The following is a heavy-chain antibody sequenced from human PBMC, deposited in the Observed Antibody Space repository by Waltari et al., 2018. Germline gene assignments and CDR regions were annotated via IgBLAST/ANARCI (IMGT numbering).Heavy chain of an antibody. V-gene: IGHV1-2*06. CDR2: INPKSGDT. J-gene: IGHJ4*02. CDR3: ARSGGGTTSFGVAE. Sequence: QVQLVQSGAEVKKSGASVKVSCKASGYTFTDFFIHWVRQAPGQGREWMGRINPKSGDTSYAQRFQGRVTMTGDTSISTAYMEVTGLRSDDTAIYYCARSGGGTTSFGVAEWGQGSLVTVSS. D-gene: IGHD3-3*01. CDR1: GYTFTDFF.